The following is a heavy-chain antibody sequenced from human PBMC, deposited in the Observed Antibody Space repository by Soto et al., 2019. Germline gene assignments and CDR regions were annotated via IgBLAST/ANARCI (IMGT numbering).Heavy chain of an antibody. CDR2: ISATTTYK. CDR1: GFTFDTYT. D-gene: IGHD3-16*01. CDR3: GKDPNGFYVGAFEF. V-gene: IGHV3-21*01. J-gene: IGHJ3*01. Sequence: GGSLRLSCTASGFTFDTYTMNWLRQAPGRGLEWVSSISATTTYKYYAASVEGRFTISRDNAKNSLYLQTNSLGAEDTAVYYCGKDPNGFYVGAFEFWGLGTIVTVSS.